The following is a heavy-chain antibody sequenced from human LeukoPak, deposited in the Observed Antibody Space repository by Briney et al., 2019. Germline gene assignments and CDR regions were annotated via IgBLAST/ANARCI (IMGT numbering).Heavy chain of an antibody. CDR1: GGSFSDYY. V-gene: IGHV4-34*01. D-gene: IGHD6-19*01. CDR2: INHSGST. Sequence: SSETLSLTCAVYGGSFSDYYWSWIRQPPGKGLEWIGEINHSGSTNYNPSLKSRVTISVDTSKNQFSLKLSSVTAADTAVYYCAREIKADIAVTGTFDYWGQGTLVTVSS. CDR3: AREIKADIAVTGTFDY. J-gene: IGHJ4*02.